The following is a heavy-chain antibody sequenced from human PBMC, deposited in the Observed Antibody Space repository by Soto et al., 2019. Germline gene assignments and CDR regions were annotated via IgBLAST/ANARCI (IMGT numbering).Heavy chain of an antibody. J-gene: IGHJ4*02. CDR3: RDGHYSDR. CDR1: GFTFSNFW. V-gene: IGHV3-7*01. CDR2: INEDGTKK. Sequence: EVQLVESGGGLVQPGGSLRLSCVVSGFTFSNFWMSWVRQAPGKGLEWVATINEDGTKKYYVDSVMGRFTISRDNAKNSLYLQMNSVRAEDTSVYYCRDGHYSDRWGQGALVTVSS.